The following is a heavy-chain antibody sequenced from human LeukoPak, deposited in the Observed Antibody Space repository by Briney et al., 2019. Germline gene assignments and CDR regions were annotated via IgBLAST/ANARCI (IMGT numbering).Heavy chain of an antibody. CDR1: GYTFTSYG. D-gene: IGHD1-14*01. CDR2: ISAYNGNT. V-gene: IGHV1-18*01. CDR3: ARTKAWASDDAFDI. J-gene: IGHJ3*02. Sequence: ASVKVSCKAPGYTFTSYGISWVRQAPGQGLEWMGWISAYNGNTNYAQKLQGRVTMTTDTSTSTAYMELRSLRSDDTAVYYCARTKAWASDDAFDIWGQGTMVTVSS.